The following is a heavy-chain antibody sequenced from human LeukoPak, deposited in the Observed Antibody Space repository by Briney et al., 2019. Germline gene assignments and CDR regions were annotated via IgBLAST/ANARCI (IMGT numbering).Heavy chain of an antibody. CDR1: GFTFSSYA. D-gene: IGHD2-2*01. V-gene: IGHV3-23*01. CDR2: ISGSGGST. J-gene: IGHJ4*02. Sequence: GGSLRLSCAASGFTFSSYAMSWVRQAPGKGLEWVSAISGSGGSTYYADSVKGRFTISRDNSKNTLYPQMNSLRAEDTAVYYCAKSPTRIVVVPAAPRYDYWGQGTLVTVSS. CDR3: AKSPTRIVVVPAAPRYDY.